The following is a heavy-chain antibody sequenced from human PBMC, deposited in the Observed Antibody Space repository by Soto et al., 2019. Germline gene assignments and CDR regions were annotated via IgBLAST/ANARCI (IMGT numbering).Heavy chain of an antibody. CDR3: VKPSGPSHIAAVPYYFDY. Sequence: SGGSLRLSCSASGFTFSSYAMHWVRQAPGKGLEYVSAISSNGGSTYYADSVKGRFTISRDNSKNTLYLQMSSLRAEDTAVYYCVKPSGPSHIAAVPYYFDYWGQGTLVTV. CDR1: GFTFSSYA. V-gene: IGHV3-64D*06. D-gene: IGHD6-13*01. CDR2: ISSNGGST. J-gene: IGHJ4*02.